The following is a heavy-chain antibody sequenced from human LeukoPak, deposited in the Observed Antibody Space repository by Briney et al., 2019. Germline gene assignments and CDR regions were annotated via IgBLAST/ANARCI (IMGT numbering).Heavy chain of an antibody. J-gene: IGHJ4*02. CDR3: ARSGEGYYYGSGSYSS. D-gene: IGHD3-10*01. Sequence: PGGSLRLSCAASGFTFSSYWMHWVRQAPGKGLVWVSRINTDGSSTSYADSVKGRFTISRDNSKNTLYLQMNSLRAEDTAVYYCARSGEGYYYGSGSYSSWGQGTLVTVSS. V-gene: IGHV3-74*01. CDR2: INTDGSST. CDR1: GFTFSSYW.